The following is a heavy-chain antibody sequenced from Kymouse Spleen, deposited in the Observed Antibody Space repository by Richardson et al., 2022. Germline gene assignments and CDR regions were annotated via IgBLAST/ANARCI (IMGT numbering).Heavy chain of an antibody. D-gene: IGHD5-12*01. V-gene: IGHV4-39*01. CDR2: IYYSGST. CDR3: AVRGYSGYDPFDY. J-gene: IGHJ4*02. Sequence: QLQLQESGPGLVKPSETLSLTCTVSGGSISSSSYYWGWIRQPPGKGLEWIGSIYYSGSTYYNPSLKSRVTISVDTSKNQFSLKLSSVTAADTAVYYCAVRGYSGYDPFDYWGQGTLVTVSS. CDR1: GGSISSSSYY.